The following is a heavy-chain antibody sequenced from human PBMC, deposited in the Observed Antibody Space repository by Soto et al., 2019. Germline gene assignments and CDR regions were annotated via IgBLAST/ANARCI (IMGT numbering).Heavy chain of an antibody. Sequence: TGGSLRLSCAASGFTFSDHYMDWVRQAPGKGLEWVGRTRNKANSYTTEYAASVKGRFTISRDDSKDSLYLQMNSLKTEDTAVYYCAREVPVHYDFWSGYYTPLRGYYYYMDVWGKGTTVTVSS. J-gene: IGHJ6*03. V-gene: IGHV3-72*01. CDR3: AREVPVHYDFWSGYYTPLRGYYYYMDV. CDR2: TRNKANSYTT. CDR1: GFTFSDHY. D-gene: IGHD3-3*01.